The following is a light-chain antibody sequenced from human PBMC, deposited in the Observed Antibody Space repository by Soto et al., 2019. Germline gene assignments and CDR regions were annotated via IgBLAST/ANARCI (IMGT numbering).Light chain of an antibody. CDR3: QQYNNWPCT. V-gene: IGKV3-15*01. Sequence: EIVMTQSPATLSVSPGERATLSCRASQSVSSNLAWYQQKPGQAPRLLIYGASTRATGIPDRFSGSGSGTEFTLTISSLQSEDFAVYYCQQYNNWPCTFGGGTKVDIK. CDR2: GAS. J-gene: IGKJ4*01. CDR1: QSVSSN.